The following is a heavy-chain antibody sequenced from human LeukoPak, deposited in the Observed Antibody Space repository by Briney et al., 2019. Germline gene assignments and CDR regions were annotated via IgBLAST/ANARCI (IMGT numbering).Heavy chain of an antibody. J-gene: IGHJ5*02. CDR1: GYTFTGYY. CDR3: ARDTMVRGVIFWFDP. V-gene: IGHV1-2*02. Sequence: ASVKVSCKTSGYTFTGYYMHWVRQAPGQGLEWMGWINPNSGGTNYAQKFQGRVTMTRDTSISTAYMELSRLRSDDTAVYYCARDTMVRGVIFWFDPWGQGTLVTVSS. D-gene: IGHD3-10*01. CDR2: INPNSGGT.